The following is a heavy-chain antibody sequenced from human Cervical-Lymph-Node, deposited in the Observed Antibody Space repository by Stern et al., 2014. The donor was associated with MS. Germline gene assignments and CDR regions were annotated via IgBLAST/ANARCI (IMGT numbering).Heavy chain of an antibody. Sequence: VQLVQSGAGLVKPGGSLRLSCAASGFTFTDYIISWIRQAPGKGLEWVSYISSNSSTKYYADSVKGRFTISRDNAKNSLYLQMNSLRAEDTAVYYCAREDGDYGGGYYSYYGMDVWGQGTTVTVSS. CDR2: ISSNSSTK. CDR1: GFTFTDYI. V-gene: IGHV3-11*01. CDR3: AREDGDYGGGYYSYYGMDV. J-gene: IGHJ6*02. D-gene: IGHD4-17*01.